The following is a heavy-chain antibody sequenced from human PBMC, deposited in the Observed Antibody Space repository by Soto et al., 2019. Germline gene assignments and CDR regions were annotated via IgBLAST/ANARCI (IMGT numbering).Heavy chain of an antibody. CDR2: IYPGDSDT. D-gene: IGHD4-4*01. J-gene: IGHJ4*02. Sequence: GESLKISCEGSGYTFSSYWIGWVRQMPGKGLEWMGIIYPGDSDTKYNPSFQGQVTISADKSINTAYLQWSSLKASDSAMYYCARPSNNYVAHWGQGTLVTVSS. CDR1: GYTFSSYW. V-gene: IGHV5-51*01. CDR3: ARPSNNYVAH.